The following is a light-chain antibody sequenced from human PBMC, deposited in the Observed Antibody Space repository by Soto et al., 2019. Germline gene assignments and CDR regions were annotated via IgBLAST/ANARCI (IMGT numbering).Light chain of an antibody. V-gene: IGKV1-9*01. CDR1: QGIRNY. Sequence: IQLTQSPSSLSASVGDRVTITCRATQGIRNYLDWYQQKPGKAPKLLICAASTLQSGVPSRFSGGGSGTDFTLTISSLQPEDFATYYCQQFMSYPYTFGPGTKVDIK. CDR2: AAS. CDR3: QQFMSYPYT. J-gene: IGKJ2*01.